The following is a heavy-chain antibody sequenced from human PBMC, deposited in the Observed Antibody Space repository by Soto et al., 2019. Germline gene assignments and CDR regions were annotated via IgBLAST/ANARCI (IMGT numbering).Heavy chain of an antibody. V-gene: IGHV3-33*01. CDR1: GFNFSSYV. CDR2: IWYDGGNK. J-gene: IGHJ4*02. CDR3: ARDGQWLPRDGLRSSYYFDY. Sequence: QVQLVESGGGVVQPGRSLRLSCAASGFNFSSYVMHWVRQAPGKGLEWVAGIWYDGGNKYYADSVKGRFTISRDNSKNTLYLQMNSLRAEDTAVYYCARDGQWLPRDGLRSSYYFDYWGQGTLVTVSS. D-gene: IGHD6-19*01.